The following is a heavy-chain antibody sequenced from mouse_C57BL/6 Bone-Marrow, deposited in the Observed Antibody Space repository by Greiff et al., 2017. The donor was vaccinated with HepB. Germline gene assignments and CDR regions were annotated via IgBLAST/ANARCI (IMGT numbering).Heavy chain of an antibody. J-gene: IGHJ3*01. D-gene: IGHD1-1*01. CDR2: ISRGGSYT. V-gene: IGHV5-6*01. CDR1: GFTFSSYG. Sequence: EVKVVESGGDLVKPGGSLKLSCAASGFTFSSYGMSWVRQTPDKRLEWVATISRGGSYTYYPDSVKGRFTISRDNAKNTLYLQMSSLKSEDTAMYYCASLITTVVAPFAYWGQGTLVTVSA. CDR3: ASLITTVVAPFAY.